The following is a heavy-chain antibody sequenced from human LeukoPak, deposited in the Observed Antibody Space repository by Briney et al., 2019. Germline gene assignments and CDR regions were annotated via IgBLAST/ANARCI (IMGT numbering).Heavy chain of an antibody. Sequence: GGSLRLSCAVSGFTITDYGMSWVRQAPGKGLEWVSAISVSGDTKYYADSVKGRFIISRDNSRNTLYLQINSLRAEDTALYYCAQGYSSGWYPYWGQGTLVTASS. CDR1: GFTITDYG. V-gene: IGHV3-23*01. CDR3: AQGYSSGWYPY. D-gene: IGHD6-19*01. CDR2: ISVSGDTK. J-gene: IGHJ4*02.